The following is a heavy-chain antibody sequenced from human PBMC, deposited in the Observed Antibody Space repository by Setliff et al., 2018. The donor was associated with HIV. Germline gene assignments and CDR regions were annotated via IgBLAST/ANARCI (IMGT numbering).Heavy chain of an antibody. CDR1: GDSISSSRSF. J-gene: IGHJ4*03. CDR3: ARVSSVIELQGGDYFDS. CDR2: IYFSGSV. D-gene: IGHD1-7*01. Sequence: PSETLSLTCTVSGDSISSSRSFWGWIRQSPGKGLEWIGSIYFSGSVFYNPSLNSRVIISIDTSRNQFSLKLSSVTGADTAVYYCARVSSVIELQGGDYFDSWVPETLLVTVSS. V-gene: IGHV4-39*07.